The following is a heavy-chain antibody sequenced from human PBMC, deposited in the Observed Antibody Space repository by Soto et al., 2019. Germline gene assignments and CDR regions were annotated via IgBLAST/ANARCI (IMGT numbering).Heavy chain of an antibody. CDR2: INHSGST. CDR1: GGSFSGYY. J-gene: IGHJ4*02. D-gene: IGHD3-3*01. V-gene: IGHV4-34*01. Sequence: PSETLSLTCAVYGGSFSGYYWSWIRQPPGEGLEWIGEINHSGSTNYNPSLKSRVTISVDTSKNQFSLKLSSVTAADTAVYYCAGEGVVIDQDHHSDYWGQGTLVTVSS. CDR3: AGEGVVIDQDHHSDY.